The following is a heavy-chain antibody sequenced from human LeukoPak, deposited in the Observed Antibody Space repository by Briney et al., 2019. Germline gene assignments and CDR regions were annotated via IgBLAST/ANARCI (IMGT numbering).Heavy chain of an antibody. CDR1: GFTFSNAW. J-gene: IGHJ4*02. D-gene: IGHD2-15*01. Sequence: PGGSLRLSCVASGFTFSNAWMSWVRQAPGKGLEWVGRIKSETDGGTTAYAAPVKGGFTISRDDSENTLYLQMNSLKTEDTALYYCTTNRPHCSGGSCSDYWGQGTLVTVSS. V-gene: IGHV3-15*05. CDR3: TTNRPHCSGGSCSDY. CDR2: IKSETDGGTT.